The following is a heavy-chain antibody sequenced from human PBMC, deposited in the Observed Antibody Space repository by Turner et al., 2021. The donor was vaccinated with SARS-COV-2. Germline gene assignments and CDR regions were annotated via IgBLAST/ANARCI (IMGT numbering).Heavy chain of an antibody. V-gene: IGHV3-30-3*01. CDR1: GFTFSSYA. CDR3: AREPPFCGGDCYFDY. J-gene: IGHJ4*02. CDR2: ISYDGSNK. Sequence: VQLLESGGGLIQPGGSLRLSCAASGFTFSSYAMSWVRQAPGKGLEWVAVISYDGSNKYYADSVKGRFTISRDNSKNTLYLQMNSLRAEDTAVYYCAREPPFCGGDCYFDYWGQGTLVTVSS. D-gene: IGHD2-21*02.